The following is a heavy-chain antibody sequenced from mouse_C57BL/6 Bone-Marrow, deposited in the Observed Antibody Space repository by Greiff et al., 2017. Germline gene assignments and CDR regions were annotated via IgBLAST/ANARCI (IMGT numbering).Heavy chain of an antibody. Sequence: EVKLVESGGGLVQSGRSLRLSCATSGFTFSDFYMEWVRQAPGKGLEWIAASRTKANDYTTEYSASVKVRFIVSRDTSQSILYLQMNALRAEETAIYYCARDAGLDFDYWGQGTTLTVAS. CDR1: GFTFSDFY. V-gene: IGHV7-1*01. CDR3: ARDAGLDFDY. J-gene: IGHJ2*01. CDR2: SRTKANDYTT.